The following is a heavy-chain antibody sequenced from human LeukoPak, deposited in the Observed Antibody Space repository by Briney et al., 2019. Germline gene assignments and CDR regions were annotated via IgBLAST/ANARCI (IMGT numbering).Heavy chain of an antibody. Sequence: ASVKVSCKASEYMFTNYAVQWVRQAPGQRLEWLGWINPGNGDTRYSQKFQGRVTITGDTPATTVYMELNSLTAEDTAVYHCSRDRWHCRVNCDSVYYYSLDVWGQGTTVAVSS. CDR2: INPGNGDT. CDR3: SRDRWHCRVNCDSVYYYSLDV. V-gene: IGHV1-3*01. CDR1: EYMFTNYA. J-gene: IGHJ6*02. D-gene: IGHD1-1*01.